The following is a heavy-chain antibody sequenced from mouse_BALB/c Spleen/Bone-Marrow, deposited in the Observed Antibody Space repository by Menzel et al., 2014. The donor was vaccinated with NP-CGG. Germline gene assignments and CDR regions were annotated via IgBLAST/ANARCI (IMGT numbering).Heavy chain of an antibody. D-gene: IGHD2-2*01. CDR2: IYPGDGDT. CDR3: ARWLPAVDY. J-gene: IGHJ4*01. Sequence: VQLHQSGAELVRPGSSVKISCKASGYAFSSYWMSWVKQRPGQGLEWIGQIYPGDGDTNYNGKFKGKATLTADKSSSTAYMQLSSLTSEDSAVYFCARWLPAVDYWGQGTSVTVSS. V-gene: IGHV1-80*01. CDR1: GYAFSSYW.